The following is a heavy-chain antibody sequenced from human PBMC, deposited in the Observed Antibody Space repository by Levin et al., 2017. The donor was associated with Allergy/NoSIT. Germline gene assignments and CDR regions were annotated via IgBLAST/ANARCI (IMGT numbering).Heavy chain of an antibody. CDR2: IWYNGINK. CDR3: ARISGGTYYLLDY. D-gene: IGHD1-26*01. J-gene: IGHJ4*02. V-gene: IGHV3-33*01. Sequence: GESLKISCAASGFTFNDYGFHWVRQAPGKGLEWVAVIWYNGINKYYADSVRGRFTASRDNFESTLYLQMDSLRAEDTAVYYCARISGGTYYLLDYWGQGTLVTVSS. CDR1: GFTFNDYG.